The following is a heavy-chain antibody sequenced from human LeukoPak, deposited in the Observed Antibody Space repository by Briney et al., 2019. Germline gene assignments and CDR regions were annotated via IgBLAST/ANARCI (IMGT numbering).Heavy chain of an antibody. D-gene: IGHD3-16*02. CDR3: ARLGYDYVWGSYRYTSPFDY. V-gene: IGHV4-34*01. CDR1: GGSFSGYY. CDR2: INHSGST. J-gene: IGHJ4*02. Sequence: SETLSLTCAVYGGSFSGYYWSWIRQPPGKGLEWIGEINHSGSTNYNPSLKSRVTISVDTPKNQFSLKLSSVTAADTAVYYCARLGYDYVWGSYRYTSPFDYWGQGTLVTVSS.